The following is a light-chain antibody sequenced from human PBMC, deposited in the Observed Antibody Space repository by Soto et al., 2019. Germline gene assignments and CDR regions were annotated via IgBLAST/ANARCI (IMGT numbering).Light chain of an antibody. CDR1: QSVGSQ. V-gene: IGKV3-11*01. J-gene: IGKJ4*01. Sequence: EIVLTQSPGTLSLSPGERATLSCRASQSVGSQLAWYQQKPGQAPRLLIYEASNRATGIPARFSGSGSGTDFTLTISSLEPEDFALYYCQQRSAWPLTFGGGTQVEIK. CDR2: EAS. CDR3: QQRSAWPLT.